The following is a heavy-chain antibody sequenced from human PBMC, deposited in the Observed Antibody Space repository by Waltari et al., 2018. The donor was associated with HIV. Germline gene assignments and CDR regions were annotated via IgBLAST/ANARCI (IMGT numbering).Heavy chain of an antibody. Sequence: QGHLQESGGRAVRAGESLTLSCVGSGFSFGSYDVHWVRQSATQQLGGLAGGAYDGVKVVVADSVKGRFSVSRDRSRDVLTLEMTGLRADDSGLYYCVKFAGPTISGYFYDSKDVWGPGTAVTVS. D-gene: IGHD3-22*01. V-gene: IGHV3-30*18. J-gene: IGHJ3*01. CDR2: GAYDGVKV. CDR1: GFSFGSYD. CDR3: VKFAGPTISGYFYDSKDV.